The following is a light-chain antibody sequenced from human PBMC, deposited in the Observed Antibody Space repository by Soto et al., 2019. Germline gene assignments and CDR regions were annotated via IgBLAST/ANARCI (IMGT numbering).Light chain of an antibody. Sequence: QSALTQPRSVSGSPGQSVTISCTGTSSDVGGYNYVSWYQHNPGKAPKLMIFDVSARPSGVPDRFSGSKSANTASLTISGLQAEDEADYYCQSYDSSLSGVVFGGGTKLTVL. CDR2: DVS. CDR3: QSYDSSLSGVV. V-gene: IGLV2-11*01. J-gene: IGLJ2*01. CDR1: SSDVGGYNY.